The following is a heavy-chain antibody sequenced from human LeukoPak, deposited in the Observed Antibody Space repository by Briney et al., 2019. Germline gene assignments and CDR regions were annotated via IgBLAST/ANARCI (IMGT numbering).Heavy chain of an antibody. CDR1: GYSISSGYY. D-gene: IGHD5-18*01. V-gene: IGHV4-38-2*02. CDR2: IYHSGST. CDR3: ARAGGKYSYGREGYYYYYMDV. Sequence: SETLSLTCTVSGYSISSGYYWGWIRQPPGKGLEWIGSIYHSGSTYYDPSLKSRVTISVDTSKNQFSLKLSSVTAADTAVYYCARAGGKYSYGREGYYYYYMDVWGKGTTVTVSS. J-gene: IGHJ6*03.